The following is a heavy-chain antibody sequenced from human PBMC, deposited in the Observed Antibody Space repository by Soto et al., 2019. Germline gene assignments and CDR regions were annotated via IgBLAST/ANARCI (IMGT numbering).Heavy chain of an antibody. D-gene: IGHD3-9*01. V-gene: IGHV2-5*01. J-gene: IGHJ3*02. CDR3: AHRNDSLTGYLDAFDI. Sequence: SGPTLVNPTQTLTLTCTFSGFSLSTSGVGVGWIRQPPGKALEWLALIYWNDDKRYSPSLKSRLTITKDTSKNQVVLTMTNMDPVDTATYYCAHRNDSLTGYLDAFDIWGQGTMVTVSS. CDR1: GFSLSTSGVG. CDR2: IYWNDDK.